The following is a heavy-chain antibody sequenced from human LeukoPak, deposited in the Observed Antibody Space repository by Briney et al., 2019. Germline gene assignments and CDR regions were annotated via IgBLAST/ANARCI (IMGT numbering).Heavy chain of an antibody. V-gene: IGHV1-24*01. D-gene: IGHD1/OR15-1a*01. CDR2: FDPEDGET. J-gene: IGHJ4*02. CDR1: GYTLTELS. CDR3: ATDRTGTQEIYDY. Sequence: ASVTVSCKVSGYTLTELSMHWVRQAPGKGLEWMGGFDPEDGETIYAQQFQDRVTMTEDTSTDTAYMELSSLGSEDTAVYYCATDRTGTQEIYDYWGQGTLVTVSS.